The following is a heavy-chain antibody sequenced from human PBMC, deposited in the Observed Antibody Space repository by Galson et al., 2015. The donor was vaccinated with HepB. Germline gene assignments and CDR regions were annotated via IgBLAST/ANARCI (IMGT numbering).Heavy chain of an antibody. Sequence: SLRLSCAASGFAFSSYAMSWVRQAPGKGLEWVSGISGSGGRTYYADSVKGRFTISRDISKNTLYLQMNSLRAEDTAVYYCAKDLRAWWLVRGGFDCWGQGTLVTVSS. CDR3: AKDLRAWWLVRGGFDC. V-gene: IGHV3-23*01. CDR1: GFAFSSYA. CDR2: ISGSGGRT. D-gene: IGHD6-19*01. J-gene: IGHJ4*02.